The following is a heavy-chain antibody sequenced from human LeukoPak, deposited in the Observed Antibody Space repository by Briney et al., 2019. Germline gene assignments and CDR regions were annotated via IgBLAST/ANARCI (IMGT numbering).Heavy chain of an antibody. D-gene: IGHD5-24*01. Sequence: ASVKVSCKASGYTFTGYYMHWVRQAPGQGLEWMGWINPNSGGTNYAQKFQGRVTMTRDTSISTAYMELSSLRSEDTAVYYCARDGVAEMATISDYWGQGTLVTVSS. CDR1: GYTFTGYY. J-gene: IGHJ4*02. CDR2: INPNSGGT. V-gene: IGHV1-2*02. CDR3: ARDGVAEMATISDY.